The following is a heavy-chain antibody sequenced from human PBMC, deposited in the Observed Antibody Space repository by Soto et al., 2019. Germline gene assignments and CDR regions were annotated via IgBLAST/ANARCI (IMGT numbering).Heavy chain of an antibody. D-gene: IGHD4-17*01. V-gene: IGHV3-73*01. CDR3: NRPYYGDSFDI. CDR2: IRSKANSYAT. Sequence: GGSLRLSCAASGFTFSGSAMHWVRQASGKGLEWVGRIRSKANSYATAYAASVKGRFTISRDDSKNTAYLQMNSLKTEDTAVYYCNRPYYGDSFDIWGQGTMVTVSS. J-gene: IGHJ3*02. CDR1: GFTFSGSA.